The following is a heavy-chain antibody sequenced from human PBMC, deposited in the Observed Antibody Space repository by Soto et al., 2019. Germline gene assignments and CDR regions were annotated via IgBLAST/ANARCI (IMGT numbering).Heavy chain of an antibody. CDR3: AKDIRAMVTTYYYGMDV. J-gene: IGHJ6*02. V-gene: IGHV3-43D*04. CDR2: ISWDGGST. Sequence: GASVRLSCAASGFTFDDYAMHWVRQAPGKGLEWVSLISWDGGSTYYADSVKGRFTISRDNSKNSLYLQMNSLRAEDTALYYCAKDIRAMVTTYYYGMDVWGQGTTVTVSS. D-gene: IGHD5-18*01. CDR1: GFTFDDYA.